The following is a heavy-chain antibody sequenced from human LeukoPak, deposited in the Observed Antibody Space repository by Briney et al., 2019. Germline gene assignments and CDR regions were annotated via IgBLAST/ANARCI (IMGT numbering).Heavy chain of an antibody. V-gene: IGHV1-2*02. J-gene: IGHJ4*02. Sequence: ASVKVSCKASGYTFSGYYMHWVRQAPGQGLEWMGWINPNSGGTNYAQKFQGRVTMTRDTSISTAYMDLSRLTSDDTAVYYCAREGLGELTLDCWGQGTLVTVSS. CDR3: AREGLGELTLDC. CDR1: GYTFSGYY. D-gene: IGHD3-16*01. CDR2: INPNSGGT.